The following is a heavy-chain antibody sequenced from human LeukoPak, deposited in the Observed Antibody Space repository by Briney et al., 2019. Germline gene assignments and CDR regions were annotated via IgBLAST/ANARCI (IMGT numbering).Heavy chain of an antibody. V-gene: IGHV3-7*01. CDR2: IKQDGSEK. J-gene: IGHJ4*02. CDR3: ARGRPVMYNWNYGFVL. D-gene: IGHD1-7*01. CDR1: GFTFSSYW. Sequence: LSGGSLRLSCAASGFTFSSYWMSWVRQAPGKGLEWVANIKQDGSEKYYVDSVKGRFTISRDNAKNSLYLQMNSLRAADTAVYYCARGRPVMYNWNYGFVLGGQGTLVTVSS.